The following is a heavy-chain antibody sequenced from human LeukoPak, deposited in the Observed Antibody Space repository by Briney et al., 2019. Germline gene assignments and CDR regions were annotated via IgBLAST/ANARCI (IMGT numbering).Heavy chain of an antibody. CDR2: MNPNSGNT. D-gene: IGHD3-22*01. J-gene: IGHJ3*02. Sequence: ASVKVSCKASGYTFTSYDINWVRQATGQGLEWMGWMNPNSGNTGYAQKFQGRVTITRNTSISTAYMELSSLRSEDTAVYYCARAEYYYDSSGYYSYPSDAFDIWGQGTMVTVSS. CDR3: ARAEYYYDSSGYYSYPSDAFDI. CDR1: GYTFTSYD. V-gene: IGHV1-8*03.